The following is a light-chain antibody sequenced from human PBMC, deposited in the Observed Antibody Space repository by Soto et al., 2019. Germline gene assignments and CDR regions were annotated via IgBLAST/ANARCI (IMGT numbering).Light chain of an antibody. CDR2: DVT. Sequence: QSVLTQPAPVSGSPGRSITISCTGTSTDVGGYNYVSWYQQHPGKAPKLMIYDVTKRPSGVPDRFSGSKSGNTAALTISGLQAEDEAEYFCSSYAGSYTWIFGSGTKVTVL. J-gene: IGLJ1*01. CDR1: STDVGGYNY. V-gene: IGLV2-11*01. CDR3: SSYAGSYTWI.